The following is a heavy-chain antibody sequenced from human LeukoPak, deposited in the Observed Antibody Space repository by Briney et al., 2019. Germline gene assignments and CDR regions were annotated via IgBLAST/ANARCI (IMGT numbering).Heavy chain of an antibody. D-gene: IGHD3-3*01. Sequence: GGSLRLSCAASGFTYSSFSMNWVRQAPGKGLEWVSSISSSSSYIYYADSVKGRFTISRDNAKNSLYLQMNSLRAEDTAVYYCAREEWARGRLNYYYYMDVWGKGTTVTVSS. CDR3: AREEWARGRLNYYYYMDV. J-gene: IGHJ6*03. V-gene: IGHV3-21*01. CDR1: GFTYSSFS. CDR2: ISSSSSYI.